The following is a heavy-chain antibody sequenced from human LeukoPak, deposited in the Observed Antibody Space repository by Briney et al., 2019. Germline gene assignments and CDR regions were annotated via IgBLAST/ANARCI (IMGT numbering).Heavy chain of an antibody. CDR1: GFTFSSYA. J-gene: IGHJ3*02. CDR2: ISYDGSNK. Sequence: GGSLSLSCAASGFTFSSYAMHWVRQAPGKGLEWVAVISYDGSNKYYADSVKGRFTISRDNSKNTLYLQMNSLRAEDTAVYYCAREDYGGNPGGLDAFDIWGQGTMVTVSS. V-gene: IGHV3-30-3*01. D-gene: IGHD4-23*01. CDR3: AREDYGGNPGGLDAFDI.